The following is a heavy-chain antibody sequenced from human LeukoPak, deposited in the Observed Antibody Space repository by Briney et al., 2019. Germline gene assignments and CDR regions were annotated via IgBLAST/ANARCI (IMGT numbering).Heavy chain of an antibody. Sequence: PSETLSLTCTVSGGSISTYYWIWIRQFPGKGLEWIGYIESGRTKYNPSLNSRVTISADTSKNQFSLRVSSLTAADTTVYYCTRDREHSYGKWFDPWGRGTLVTVSS. CDR2: IESGRT. V-gene: IGHV4-59*01. CDR1: GGSISTYY. CDR3: TRDREHSYGKWFDP. D-gene: IGHD5-18*01. J-gene: IGHJ5*02.